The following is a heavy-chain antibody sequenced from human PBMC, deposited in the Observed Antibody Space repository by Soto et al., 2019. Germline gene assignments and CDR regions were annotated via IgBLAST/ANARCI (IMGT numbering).Heavy chain of an antibody. CDR3: AKHKRLENVAWYLAH. Sequence: EVQVLESGGGLVQPGGSLRLSCVVSGVTFDNYGMSWVRQAPGKGLEWVSAISGSGDSTYYADSVKGRFTISRDNSKNTLFLQMNSLRVEDTAVDYCAKHKRLENVAWYLAHWGQGTLVTVSS. J-gene: IGHJ4*02. CDR2: ISGSGDST. D-gene: IGHD3-3*01. CDR1: GVTFDNYG. V-gene: IGHV3-23*01.